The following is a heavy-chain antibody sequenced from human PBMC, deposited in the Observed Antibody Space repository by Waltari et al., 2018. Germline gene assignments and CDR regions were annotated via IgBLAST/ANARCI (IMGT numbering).Heavy chain of an antibody. CDR1: GLTVSSAA. V-gene: IGHV3-53*01. CDR2: IYSSGGK. Sequence: EVQLVESGGGLIQPGGSLRLSCSASGLTVSSAAMTWVRQAPGKGVEWVSVIYSSGGKYYADAVKGRFTISRDNSKNILYFQMNTLRGEDTAVYYCTTMGGGGQFRYWGQGTLVTVSS. J-gene: IGHJ4*02. CDR3: TTMGGGGQFRY. D-gene: IGHD1-26*01.